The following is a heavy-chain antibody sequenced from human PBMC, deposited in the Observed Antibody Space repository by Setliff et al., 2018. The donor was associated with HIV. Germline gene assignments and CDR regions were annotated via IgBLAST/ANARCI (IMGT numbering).Heavy chain of an antibody. CDR1: GGSISTSDYF. V-gene: IGHV4-30-4*08. CDR3: ASRDTSRYFDDY. CDR2: IHYSGST. Sequence: SETLSLTCNVSGGSISTSDYFWGWIRQPPGKGLEWIGYIHYSGSTYFNPSLKSRVSISTDTSKNQFSLKLTSVTAADPAVYYCASRDTSRYFDDYWGQGTLVTVSS. D-gene: IGHD3-22*01. J-gene: IGHJ4*02.